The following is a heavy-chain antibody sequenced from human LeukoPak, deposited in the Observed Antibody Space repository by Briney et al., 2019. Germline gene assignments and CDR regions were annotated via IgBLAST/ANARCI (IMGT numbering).Heavy chain of an antibody. CDR3: ARRGGSSGSYYYGMDV. J-gene: IGHJ6*02. CDR1: GGSISSSSYY. D-gene: IGHD6-6*01. V-gene: IGHV4-39*01. CDR2: IYHSGSI. Sequence: SETLSLTCTVSGGSISSSSYYWGWIRQPPGKGLEWIGSIYHSGSIYYNPSLKSRVTISVDTSKNQFSLKLSSVTAADTAVYYCARRGGSSGSYYYGMDVWGQGTTVTVSS.